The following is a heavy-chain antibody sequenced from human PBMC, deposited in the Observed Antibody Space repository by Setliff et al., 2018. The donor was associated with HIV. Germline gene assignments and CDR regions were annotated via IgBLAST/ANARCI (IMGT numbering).Heavy chain of an antibody. CDR1: GYTFTNYW. Sequence: PGESLKISCKGSGYTFTNYWITWVRQMPGKGPEWMGRIDPSDSYTNYSPSFQGHVTISADKSISTAYLQWSSLKASDTAMYYCARHVGYYYEGVFQHWGQGTLVTVSS. CDR2: IDPSDSYT. D-gene: IGHD3-22*01. V-gene: IGHV5-10-1*01. CDR3: ARHVGYYYEGVFQH. J-gene: IGHJ1*01.